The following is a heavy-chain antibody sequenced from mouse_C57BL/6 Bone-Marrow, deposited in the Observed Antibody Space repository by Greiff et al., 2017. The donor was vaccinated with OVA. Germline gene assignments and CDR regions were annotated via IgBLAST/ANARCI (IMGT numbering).Heavy chain of an antibody. CDR2: ISNGGGST. CDR1: GFTFSDYY. J-gene: IGHJ2*01. V-gene: IGHV5-12*01. CDR3: AGIDYYGSSY. D-gene: IGHD1-1*01. Sequence: EVQLVESGGGLVQPGGSLKLSCAASGFTFSDYYMYWVRQTPEKRLEWVAYISNGGGSTYYPDTVKGRFTISRDNAKNTLYLQMSRLKSEDTAMYYCAGIDYYGSSYWGQGTTLTVSS.